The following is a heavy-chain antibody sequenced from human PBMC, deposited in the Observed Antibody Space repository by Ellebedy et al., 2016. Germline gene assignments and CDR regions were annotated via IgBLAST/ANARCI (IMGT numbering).Heavy chain of an antibody. CDR2: ISSSSSYT. CDR3: AREPYCSTTSCYMDWFNP. CDR1: GFTFSDYY. D-gene: IGHD2-2*02. Sequence: GESLKISXAASGFTFSDYYMSWIRQAPGKGLEWVSYISSSSSYTNYADSVKGRFTISRDNAKNSLYLQMNSLRAEDTAVYYCAREPYCSTTSCYMDWFNPWGQGTLVTVSS. J-gene: IGHJ5*02. V-gene: IGHV3-11*05.